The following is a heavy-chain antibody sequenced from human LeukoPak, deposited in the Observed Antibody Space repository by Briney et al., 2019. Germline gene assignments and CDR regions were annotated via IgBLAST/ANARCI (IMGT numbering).Heavy chain of an antibody. V-gene: IGHV3-74*01. D-gene: IGHD4-17*01. J-gene: IGHJ2*01. CDR2: INTDGSST. CDR3: ARGHWSYGDYLTYWYFDL. CDR1: GFTFSSYW. Sequence: GGSLRLSCAASGFTFSSYWMHWVRQAPGKGLVWVSRINTDGSSTSYADSVKGRFTISRDNAKNTLYLQMNSLRAEDTAVYYCARGHWSYGDYLTYWYFDLWGRGTLVTVSS.